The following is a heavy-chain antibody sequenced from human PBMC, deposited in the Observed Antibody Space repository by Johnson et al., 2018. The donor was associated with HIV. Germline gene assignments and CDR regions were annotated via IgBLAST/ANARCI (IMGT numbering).Heavy chain of an antibody. CDR2: VKQDGSEK. V-gene: IGHV3-7*03. CDR3: AKDISPLYSSSDAFDI. CDR1: GFTFSSYW. D-gene: IGHD6-6*01. J-gene: IGHJ3*02. Sequence: VQLVESGGGVVQPGRSLRLSCAASGFTFSSYWMAWFRQAPGKGLEWVANVKQDGSEKNYVDSVKGRFTISRDNAKNSMYLQMNSLRAEDTALYYCAKDISPLYSSSDAFDIWGQGTMVTVSS.